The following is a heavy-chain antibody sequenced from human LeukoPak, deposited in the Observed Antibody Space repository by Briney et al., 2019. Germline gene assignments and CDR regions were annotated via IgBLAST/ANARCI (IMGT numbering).Heavy chain of an antibody. CDR3: AKDHTMVRGVIDY. V-gene: IGHV3-30*02. CDR2: IRYDGSDK. J-gene: IGHJ4*02. D-gene: IGHD3-10*01. Sequence: GGSLRLSCAASGFTYSNYGIHWVRQAPGKGLKWVAFIRYDGSDKYYADSVKGRFTISRDNSKNTLYLQMNSLRAEDTSVYYCAKDHTMVRGVIDYWGQGTLVTVSS. CDR1: GFTYSNYG.